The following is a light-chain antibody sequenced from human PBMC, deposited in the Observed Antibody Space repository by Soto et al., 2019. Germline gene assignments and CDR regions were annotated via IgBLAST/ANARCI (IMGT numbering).Light chain of an antibody. J-gene: IGKJ2*01. V-gene: IGKV1-33*01. CDR2: DAS. CDR1: QDISNR. CDR3: QHCVTVPYT. Sequence: DIQMTQSPSSLSASVGDRITITCQASQDISNRLNWYHQKPGKAPNLLIYDASNLAAGVPSGFSGSGSGTDFTFAISSLQPEDIGTYYCQHCVTVPYTFGQGTKLEIK.